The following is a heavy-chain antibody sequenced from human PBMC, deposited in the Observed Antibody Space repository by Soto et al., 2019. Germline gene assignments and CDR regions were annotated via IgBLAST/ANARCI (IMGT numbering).Heavy chain of an antibody. D-gene: IGHD3-22*01. CDR3: ARDGSMILTE. Sequence: QVELVEWGGGVVQPGRSLRISCAASGFTFTTYGMHWVRQAPGKGLEWVAHIWYDGSNKYYADSVKGRFTISRDNSKGAVFMQRNSLRAEDTAVYYCARDGSMILTEWGQGTLVTVSS. CDR2: IWYDGSNK. J-gene: IGHJ4*02. CDR1: GFTFTTYG. V-gene: IGHV3-33*01.